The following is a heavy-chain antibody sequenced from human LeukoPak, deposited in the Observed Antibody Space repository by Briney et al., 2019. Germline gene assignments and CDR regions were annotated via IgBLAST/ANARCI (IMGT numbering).Heavy chain of an antibody. Sequence: SETLSLTCTVSGGSISSGSYYWSWIRQPAGKGLEWIGRIYTSGSTNYNPSLKSRVTLSVDTSKNQFSLKLSSVTAADTAVYYCARESEATVPGGNWFDPWGQGALVTVSS. V-gene: IGHV4-61*02. CDR3: ARESEATVPGGNWFDP. CDR1: GGSISSGSYY. D-gene: IGHD4-17*01. J-gene: IGHJ5*02. CDR2: IYTSGST.